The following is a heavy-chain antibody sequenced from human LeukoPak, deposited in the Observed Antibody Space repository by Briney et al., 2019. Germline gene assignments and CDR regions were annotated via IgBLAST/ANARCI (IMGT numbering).Heavy chain of an antibody. CDR1: GFTFNMFA. J-gene: IGHJ5*02. Sequence: HPGGSLRLSCAASGFTFNMFAMYWVRQAPGKGLEWVAVISHDGNNRDYANSVKGRFTISRDTSKNTLSLQMNSLRGDDTAIYYCAKYSYSEHYYQGGWFDPWGQGTLVTVSS. D-gene: IGHD1-26*01. V-gene: IGHV3-30*18. CDR3: AKYSYSEHYYQGGWFDP. CDR2: ISHDGNNR.